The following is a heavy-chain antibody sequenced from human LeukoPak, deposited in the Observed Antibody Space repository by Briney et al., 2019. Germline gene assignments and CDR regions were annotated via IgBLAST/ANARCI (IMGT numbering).Heavy chain of an antibody. Sequence: ASVKVSCKASGYTFTGYYMHWVRQAPGQGLEWMGWINPNSGGTNYAQKFQGRVTMTRDTSISTAYMELSRLRSDDTAVYYCARGNKWWELLVYYFDYWGQGTLVTVSS. CDR2: INPNSGGT. CDR1: GYTFTGYY. CDR3: ARGNKWWELLVYYFDY. J-gene: IGHJ4*02. D-gene: IGHD1-26*01. V-gene: IGHV1-2*02.